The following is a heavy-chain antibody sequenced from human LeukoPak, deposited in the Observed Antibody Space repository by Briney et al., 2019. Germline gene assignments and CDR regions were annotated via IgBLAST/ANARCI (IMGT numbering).Heavy chain of an antibody. Sequence: SETLSLTCAVYGGSFSDYYWSWIRQPPGKGLEWIGEINPSGSTNYNPSLKSRVTISVDTSKNQLSLRLTSVTAADSAMYYCARASHWNQLHYFDYWGQGTLVTVSS. D-gene: IGHD1-1*01. V-gene: IGHV4-34*01. CDR2: INPSGST. J-gene: IGHJ4*02. CDR1: GGSFSDYY. CDR3: ARASHWNQLHYFDY.